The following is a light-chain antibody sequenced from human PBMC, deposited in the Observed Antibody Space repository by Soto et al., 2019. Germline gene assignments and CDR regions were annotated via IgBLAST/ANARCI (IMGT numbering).Light chain of an antibody. CDR2: DVS. J-gene: IGKJ4*01. CDR1: QSVYSY. Sequence: EVVLTQSPATLYWSAGERATLSCRASQSVYSYLAWYQQKPGQPPRLLISDVSNRATGIPARFSGSGYGTDFTLTISSLEPEDFAVYYCQHRNDWPFTFGGGTKVEIK. CDR3: QHRNDWPFT. V-gene: IGKV3-11*01.